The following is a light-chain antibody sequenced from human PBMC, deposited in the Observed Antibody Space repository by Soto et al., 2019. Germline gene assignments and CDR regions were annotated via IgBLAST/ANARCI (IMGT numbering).Light chain of an antibody. CDR2: AAS. V-gene: IGKV1-39*01. CDR1: QSISSY. Sequence: DIQMSQSPSSLSASVGDRFTITCRASQSISSYLNWYRQRPGQAPNLLIYAASNLQSGVPSRFSGSGSGTDFTLTISSLQPEDFATYYCQQSYSTPQTFGQGTKVDIK. J-gene: IGKJ1*01. CDR3: QQSYSTPQT.